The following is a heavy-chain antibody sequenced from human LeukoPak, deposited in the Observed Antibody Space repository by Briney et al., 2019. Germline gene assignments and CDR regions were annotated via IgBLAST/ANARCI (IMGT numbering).Heavy chain of an antibody. CDR1: GFTFSSYG. Sequence: PGGSLSFSCAPSGFTFSSYGMPWARQAPGKGLEWVAVISYDGSNKYYADSVKGRFTISRDNSKNTLYVQMNSLRDEDTAVYYCAKDQRRESPHYLDSWGQGTLVTVSS. CDR2: ISYDGSNK. V-gene: IGHV3-30*18. CDR3: AKDQRRESPHYLDS. J-gene: IGHJ4*02.